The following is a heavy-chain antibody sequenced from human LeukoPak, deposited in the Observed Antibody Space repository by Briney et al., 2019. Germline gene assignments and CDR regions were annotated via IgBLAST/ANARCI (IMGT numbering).Heavy chain of an antibody. D-gene: IGHD3-10*01. V-gene: IGHV3-23*01. CDR3: AKVDLLWFGELNHPNWFDP. CDR2: ISSSGGST. CDR1: GFIFSSFG. J-gene: IGHJ5*02. Sequence: GGSLRLSCAASGFIFSSFGMSWVRQAPGKGLEWVSCISSSGGSTYYADSVKGRFTISRDNSKNTLYLQMNSLRAEDTAVYYCAKVDLLWFGELNHPNWFDPWGQGTLVTVSS.